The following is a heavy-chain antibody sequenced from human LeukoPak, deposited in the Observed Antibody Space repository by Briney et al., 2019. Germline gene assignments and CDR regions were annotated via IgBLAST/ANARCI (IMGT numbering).Heavy chain of an antibody. CDR1: GDSVSSYNVA. J-gene: IGHJ5*02. Sequence: SQTLSLTCAISGDSVSSYNVAWHWIRQSPSRGLEWLGRTYYRSKWFADYAVSVRGRITINADTSKNRFSLQLNSVTPEDTAVYYCARAIRVGWFDPWGQGTLVTVSS. D-gene: IGHD1-26*01. CDR2: TYYRSKWFA. V-gene: IGHV6-1*01. CDR3: ARAIRVGWFDP.